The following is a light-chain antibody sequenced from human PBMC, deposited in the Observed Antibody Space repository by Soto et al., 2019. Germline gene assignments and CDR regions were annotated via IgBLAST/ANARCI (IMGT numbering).Light chain of an antibody. Sequence: QSVLTQPPSASGSPGQSVAISCTGTSSDVGGYDYVSWYQHHPGKAPKLMLSEVSKRPSGVPDRFSGSQSGNTASLTVSGLQAEDEADYYCSSYAGSNHLIFGGGTKLTVL. CDR3: SSYAGSNHLI. CDR2: EVS. J-gene: IGLJ2*01. V-gene: IGLV2-8*01. CDR1: SSDVGGYDY.